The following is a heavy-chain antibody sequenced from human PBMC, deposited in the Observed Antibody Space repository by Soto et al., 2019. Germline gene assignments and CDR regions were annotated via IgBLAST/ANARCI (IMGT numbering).Heavy chain of an antibody. CDR3: ARVSITFGGVIALPYGMDV. J-gene: IGHJ6*02. CDR2: ISYDGSNK. CDR1: GFTFSSYA. D-gene: IGHD3-16*02. V-gene: IGHV3-30-3*01. Sequence: GGSLRLSCAASGFTFSSYAMHWVRQAPGKGLEWVAVISYDGSNKYYADSVKGRFTISRDNSKNTLYLQMNSLRAEDTAVYYCARVSITFGGVIALPYGMDVWGQGTTVTVSS.